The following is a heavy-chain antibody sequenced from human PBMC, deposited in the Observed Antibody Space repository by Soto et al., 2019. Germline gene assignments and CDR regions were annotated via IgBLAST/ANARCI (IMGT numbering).Heavy chain of an antibody. J-gene: IGHJ4*02. CDR3: ARHLPYCGGDCYSLDY. V-gene: IGHV4-59*08. CDR2: IYYSAST. D-gene: IGHD2-21*02. Sequence: SETLSLTCTISGVSITPYYWSWIRQPPGKGLEWVGYIYYSASTNYSPSLKSRVTISVDTSKNQFSLNLSSVTAADTAVYYCARHLPYCGGDCYSLDYWGQGTLVTVSS. CDR1: GVSITPYY.